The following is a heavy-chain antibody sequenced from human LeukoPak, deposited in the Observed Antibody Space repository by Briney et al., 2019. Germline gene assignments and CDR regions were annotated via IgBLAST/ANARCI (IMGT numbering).Heavy chain of an antibody. J-gene: IGHJ4*02. V-gene: IGHV3-48*04. CDR3: ARDVCGSGSCPSDY. CDR1: GFTFSSHS. Sequence: GGSLRLSCAASGFTFSSHSVNWVRQAAGKGLEWVSFISSSSNTIYYADSVKGRFTISRDNAKNSLYLQMNSLRAEDTAVYYCARDVCGSGSCPSDYWGQGTLVTVSS. D-gene: IGHD3-10*01. CDR2: ISSSSNTI.